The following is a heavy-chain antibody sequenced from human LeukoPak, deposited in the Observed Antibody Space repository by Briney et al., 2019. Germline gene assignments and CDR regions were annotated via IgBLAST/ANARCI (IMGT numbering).Heavy chain of an antibody. CDR3: AREGATREYTGDTWRYFFDF. CDR1: GYTFSIYS. V-gene: IGHV1-46*01. J-gene: IGHJ4*02. D-gene: IGHD4-17*01. CDR2: IDPHGGTT. Sequence: ASVKVSCKASGYTFSIYSVHWVRQAPGQGLEWVGTIDPHGGTTSFAQKFQGRVTLTRDMSTNTISMELRSLRYEYTAVYFCAREGATREYTGDTWRYFFDFWGQGTLVTVSS.